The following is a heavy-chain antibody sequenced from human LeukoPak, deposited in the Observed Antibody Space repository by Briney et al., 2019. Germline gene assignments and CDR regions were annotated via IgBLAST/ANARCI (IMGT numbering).Heavy chain of an antibody. V-gene: IGHV4-28*01. J-gene: IGHJ4*02. CDR1: GYSISTSNW. Sequence: PSETLSLTCAVSGYSISTSNWWGWIRQPPGKGLEWIGYIYYSGSTFYDPSLKSRVTMSVDTSNNQFSLKLSSVTAVDSAVYYCARNDYVSSGFDFWGQGALVTVSS. CDR2: IYYSGST. CDR3: ARNDYVSSGFDF. D-gene: IGHD3-22*01.